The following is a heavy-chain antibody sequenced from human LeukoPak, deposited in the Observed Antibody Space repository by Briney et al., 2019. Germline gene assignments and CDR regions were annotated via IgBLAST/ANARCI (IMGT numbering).Heavy chain of an antibody. V-gene: IGHV4-31*03. J-gene: IGHJ4*02. D-gene: IGHD3-22*01. Sequence: SETLSLTCTVSGGSISSGGYYWSWIRQHPGKGLEWIGYIYYSGSTYYNPSLKSRVTISVDRSKNQFSLKLSSVTAADTAVYYCAREDSSGYAFDYWGQGTLVTVSS. CDR3: AREDSSGYAFDY. CDR1: GGSISSGGYY. CDR2: IYYSGST.